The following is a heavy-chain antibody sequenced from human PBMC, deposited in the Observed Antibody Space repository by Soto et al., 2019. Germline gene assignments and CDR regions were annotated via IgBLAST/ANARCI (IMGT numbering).Heavy chain of an antibody. J-gene: IGHJ6*02. V-gene: IGHV1-69*13. CDR1: GGTFSSYA. D-gene: IGHD7-27*01. CDR3: ARAPRAGDREVYYYYGMDV. Sequence: SVKVSCKASGGTFSSYAISWVRQAPGQGLEWMGGIIPIFGTANYAQKFQGRVTITADESTSTAYMELSSLRSEDTAVYYCARAPRAGDREVYYYYGMDVWGQGTTVTVS. CDR2: IIPIFGTA.